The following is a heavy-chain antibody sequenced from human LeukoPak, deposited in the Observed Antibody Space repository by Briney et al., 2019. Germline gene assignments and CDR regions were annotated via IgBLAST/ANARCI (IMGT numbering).Heavy chain of an antibody. J-gene: IGHJ4*02. CDR3: ARDGPTAYFDY. D-gene: IGHD5-18*01. CDR2: IKEDGSEK. CDR1: GFTFSSYW. Sequence: QPGGSLRLSCAASGFTFSSYWMSWVRQAPGKGLEWVANIKEDGSEKYYVDSVKGRFTISRDNAKNSVYLQMNSLRAEDTAVYYCARDGPTAYFDYWGQGTLVTVSS. V-gene: IGHV3-7*01.